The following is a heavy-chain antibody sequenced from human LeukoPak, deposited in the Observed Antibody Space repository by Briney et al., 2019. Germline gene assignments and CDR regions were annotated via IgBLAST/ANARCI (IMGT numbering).Heavy chain of an antibody. Sequence: GASVKVSCKVSGYTLTELSMHWVRQAPGKGLEWMGGFDPEDGETIYAQKFQGRVTMTEDTSTDTAYMELSSLRSEDTAVYYCARSVLWYDILTGYYGLGDYGMDVWGQGTTVTVSS. CDR2: FDPEDGET. CDR3: ARSVLWYDILTGYYGLGDYGMDV. V-gene: IGHV1-24*01. D-gene: IGHD3-9*01. J-gene: IGHJ6*02. CDR1: GYTLTELS.